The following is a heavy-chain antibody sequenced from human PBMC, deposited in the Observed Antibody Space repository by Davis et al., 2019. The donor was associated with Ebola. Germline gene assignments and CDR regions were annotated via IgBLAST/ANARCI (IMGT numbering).Heavy chain of an antibody. CDR2: INPSGSA. CDR1: GGSFRAYS. V-gene: IGHV4-34*01. D-gene: IGHD5-24*01. CDR3: ARQRWLQSPITWYFDL. J-gene: IGHJ2*01. Sequence: MPSQPLSLTCALYGGSFRAYSWNWIRPPPGKGLEWIGSINPSGSANYNPSLKSRLTISVDTSKKQFSLKLSSVTAADTAVYYCARQRWLQSPITWYFDLWGRGTPVTVSS.